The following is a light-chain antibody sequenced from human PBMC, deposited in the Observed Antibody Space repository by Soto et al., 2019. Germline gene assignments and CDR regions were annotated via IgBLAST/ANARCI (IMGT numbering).Light chain of an antibody. CDR3: QQYNSWPPGT. J-gene: IGKJ1*01. Sequence: EVVMTQSPATLSVSPGERATLSCRASQSVSSSLVSYQQQPGEAPRLLISGASTRAAGIPASFSGSGSGTEFTLTISSLQSEDFAVYYCQQYNSWPPGTFGQGTKVDIK. CDR1: QSVSSS. CDR2: GAS. V-gene: IGKV3-15*01.